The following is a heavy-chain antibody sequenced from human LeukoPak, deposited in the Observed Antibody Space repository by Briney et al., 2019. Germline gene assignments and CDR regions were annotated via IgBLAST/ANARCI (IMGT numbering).Heavy chain of an antibody. CDR1: GFTFSHYG. Sequence: GRSLILSCAASGFTFSHYGMHWVRQAPGKGLEWVAVIWSDGTNQFYADSVKGRFTISRDDSQTTVFLQMSSLRAEDTAIYYCAKDAQRGFDYSNSLQYWGQGTLVTVSS. D-gene: IGHD4-11*01. V-gene: IGHV3-33*06. J-gene: IGHJ4*02. CDR3: AKDAQRGFDYSNSLQY. CDR2: IWSDGTNQ.